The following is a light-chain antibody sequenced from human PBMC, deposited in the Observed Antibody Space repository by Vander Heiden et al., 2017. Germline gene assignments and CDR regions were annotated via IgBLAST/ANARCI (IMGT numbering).Light chain of an antibody. Sequence: QSVMTQPPPASGTPGQRVIISCSGTRSNIGNNNVYWYQQFPGTAPKLLIYKNSHRPSGGPDRFSGSRSGTSAYLDISGLRSEDEADYYCAAWDESLSGWVFGGGTKLTVL. V-gene: IGLV1-47*01. CDR1: RSNIGNNN. J-gene: IGLJ3*02. CDR2: KNS. CDR3: AAWDESLSGWV.